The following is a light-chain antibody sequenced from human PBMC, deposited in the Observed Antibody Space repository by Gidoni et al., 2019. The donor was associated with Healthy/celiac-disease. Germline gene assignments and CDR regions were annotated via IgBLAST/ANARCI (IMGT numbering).Light chain of an antibody. CDR3: QQYNRSPST. Sequence: EIVLTQSPGTLSLSPGERATLSCRPSQSFSIVDLAWYQQKPGQAPRLLIYGASSRATGIPDRFIGSGSGTGFTLTISRLEPEDSAVYYCQQYNRSPSTFGQGTKVEIK. CDR2: GAS. J-gene: IGKJ1*01. CDR1: QSFSIVD. V-gene: IGKV3-20*01.